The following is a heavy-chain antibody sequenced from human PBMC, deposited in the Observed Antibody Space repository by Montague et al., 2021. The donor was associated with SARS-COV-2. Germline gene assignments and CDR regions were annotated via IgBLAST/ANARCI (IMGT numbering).Heavy chain of an antibody. Sequence: SETLSLTCAVHGGSFSGYYWSWIRQPPGKGLEWIGEINHSGGTNHNPSLKSRVSISVDTSKNQFSLKLSSVTAADTAVYFCARGAPSITKIVVVFPGAGWCIGHWGRGTLVTVS. CDR1: GGSFSGYY. CDR3: ARGAPSITKIVVVFPGAGWCIGH. J-gene: IGHJ2*01. CDR2: INHSGGT. D-gene: IGHD3-22*01. V-gene: IGHV4-34*01.